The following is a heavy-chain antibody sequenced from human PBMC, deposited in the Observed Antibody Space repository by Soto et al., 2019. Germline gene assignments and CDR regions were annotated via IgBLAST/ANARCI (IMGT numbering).Heavy chain of an antibody. Sequence: GGSPRLSCAASGFTFSSYWMSWVRQAPGKGLEWVANIKQDGSEKYYVDSVKGRFTISRDNAKNSLYLQMNSLRAEDTAVYYCARDLGTIFGVVAYYYYYGMDVWGQGTTVTVSS. V-gene: IGHV3-7*03. D-gene: IGHD3-3*01. J-gene: IGHJ6*02. CDR2: IKQDGSEK. CDR1: GFTFSSYW. CDR3: ARDLGTIFGVVAYYYYYGMDV.